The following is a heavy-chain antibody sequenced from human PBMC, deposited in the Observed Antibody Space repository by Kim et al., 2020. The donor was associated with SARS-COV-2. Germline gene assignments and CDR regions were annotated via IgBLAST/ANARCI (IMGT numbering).Heavy chain of an antibody. V-gene: IGHV4-34*01. CDR2: INHSGSA. J-gene: IGHJ5*02. D-gene: IGHD3-3*01. Sequence: SETLSLTCAVYGESFSDYLWNWIRQPPGKGLEWIGEINHSGSASYNPSLRSRVTMSLDTSKNQFSLKLSSVTAADTAVYYCAAASSRFTWFDPWGHGNLVTVSS. CDR1: GESFSDYL. CDR3: AAASSRFTWFDP.